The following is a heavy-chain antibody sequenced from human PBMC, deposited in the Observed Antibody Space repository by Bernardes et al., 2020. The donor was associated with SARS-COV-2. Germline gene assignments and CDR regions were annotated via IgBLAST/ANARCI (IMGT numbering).Heavy chain of an antibody. J-gene: IGHJ5*01. CDR1: GFTFSSYW. CDR3: ATEDGEWLES. Sequence: LRLSCAASGFTFSSYWMSWVRQAPGKGLEWVAVIWHDGSREYYVDSVKGRFAISRDNSNNTLYLQMNNLRVEDTALYRCATEDGEWLESWGQGTLVTVSS. V-gene: IGHV3-33*08. D-gene: IGHD4-17*01. CDR2: IWHDGSRE.